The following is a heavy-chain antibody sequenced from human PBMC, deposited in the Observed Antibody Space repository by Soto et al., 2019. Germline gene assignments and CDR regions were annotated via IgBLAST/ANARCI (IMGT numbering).Heavy chain of an antibody. Sequence: QVQLVESGGGLVKPGGSLRLSCAASGFTFSDYYMSWIRQAPGKVLEWVSYISSSGITIDYADSVKGRLTISRDNAKISMYLKRNRMRTEDTAVYYWAKDSVPFYEGCWFEPWGQGTLVTVFS. D-gene: IGHD3-22*01. CDR3: AKDSVPFYEGCWFEP. V-gene: IGHV3-11*01. CDR1: GFTFSDYY. CDR2: ISSSGITI. J-gene: IGHJ5*02.